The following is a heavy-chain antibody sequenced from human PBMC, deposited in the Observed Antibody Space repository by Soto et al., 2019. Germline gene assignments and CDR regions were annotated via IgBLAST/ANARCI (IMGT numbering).Heavy chain of an antibody. D-gene: IGHD5-12*01. J-gene: IGHJ3*02. CDR2: MNPNSGNT. CDR1: GYTFTSYD. Sequence: GASVKVSCKASGYTFTSYDINWVRQATGQGLEWMGWMNPNSGNTGYAQKFQGRVTMTRNTSISTAYMELSSLRSEDTAVYYCARGDSGYDSDAFDTWGQGTMVTVSS. V-gene: IGHV1-8*01. CDR3: ARGDSGYDSDAFDT.